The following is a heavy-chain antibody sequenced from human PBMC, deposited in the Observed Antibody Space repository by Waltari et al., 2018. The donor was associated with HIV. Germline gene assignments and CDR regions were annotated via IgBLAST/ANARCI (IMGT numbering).Heavy chain of an antibody. J-gene: IGHJ2*01. CDR2: LYYSWGT. V-gene: IGHV4-59*01. D-gene: IGHD6-6*01. CDR1: GGSISSYY. CDR3: ARVPSPYSSSTVIPHWYFDL. Sequence: QVQLQESGPGLVKPSETLSLTCTVSGGSISSYYWSWILQPPGKGLEWIGYLYYSWGTNYNPSLKSRVTISVDTSKNQFSLKLSSVTAADTAVYYCARVPSPYSSSTVIPHWYFDLWGRGTLVTVSS.